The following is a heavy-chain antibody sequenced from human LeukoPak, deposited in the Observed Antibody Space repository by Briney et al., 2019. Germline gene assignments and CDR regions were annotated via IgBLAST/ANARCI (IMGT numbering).Heavy chain of an antibody. CDR3: ASDHSGWLGLGY. CDR2: IYAGGRS. CDR1: NVSISSGSHY. Sequence: KPSQTLSLTCTVSNVSISSGSHYWNWIRQPAGKGLEWIGRIYAGGRSNYNPSLGSRVTISVDTSKNQFSLRLSSVTATDTGVYYCASDHSGWLGLGYWGQGTLVSVSS. V-gene: IGHV4-61*02. D-gene: IGHD6-19*01. J-gene: IGHJ4*02.